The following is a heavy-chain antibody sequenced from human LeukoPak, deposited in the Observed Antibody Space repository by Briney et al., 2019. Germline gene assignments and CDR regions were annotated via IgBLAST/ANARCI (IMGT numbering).Heavy chain of an antibody. D-gene: IGHD3-16*01. J-gene: IGHJ4*02. CDR3: ARDGGLDY. V-gene: IGHV1-2*02. Sequence: ASVKVSCKASGYTFTDYYVHWVRQAPGQGLEWMGWINPNSGDTNFAQKFQGRVTMTRDTSISSAYMELSRLRSDDTAVYYCARDGGLDYWGQGTLVTVSS. CDR2: INPNSGDT. CDR1: GYTFTDYY.